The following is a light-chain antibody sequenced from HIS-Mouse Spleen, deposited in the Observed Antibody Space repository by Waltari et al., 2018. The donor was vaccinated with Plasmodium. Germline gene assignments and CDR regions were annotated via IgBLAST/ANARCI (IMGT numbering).Light chain of an antibody. J-gene: IGLJ3*02. CDR1: VLSTKY. CDR2: EDS. CDR3: YSTDSSGNHRV. V-gene: IGLV3-10*01. Sequence: SYELTKPPSVSVSPGQTARLTRPGDVLSTKYAYWYQQKSGQAPVLVIYEDSKRPSGIPVRFSGSSSGTMATLTISGAQVEDEADYYCYSTDSSGNHRVFGGGTKLTVL.